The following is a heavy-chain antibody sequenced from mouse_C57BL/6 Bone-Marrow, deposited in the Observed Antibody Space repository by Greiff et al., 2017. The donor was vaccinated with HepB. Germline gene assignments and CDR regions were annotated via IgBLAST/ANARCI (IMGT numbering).Heavy chain of an antibody. Sequence: DVMLVESGGGLVQPGGSLSLSCAASGFTFTDYYMSWVRQPPGKALEWLGFIRNKANGYTTEYSASVKGRFTISRDNSQSILYLQMNALRAEDSATYYCARYTYYYGSSYEYFDVWGTGTTVTVSS. CDR2: IRNKANGYTT. J-gene: IGHJ1*03. V-gene: IGHV7-3*01. D-gene: IGHD1-1*01. CDR3: ARYTYYYGSSYEYFDV. CDR1: GFTFTDYY.